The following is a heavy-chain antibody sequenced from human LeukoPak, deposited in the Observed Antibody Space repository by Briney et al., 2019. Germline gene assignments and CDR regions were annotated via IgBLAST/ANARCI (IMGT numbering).Heavy chain of an antibody. CDR3: AREYDSSGYPFDY. CDR1: GFTFSTYA. CDR2: ISYDGSNR. Sequence: GGSLRLSCAASGFTFSTYAMHWVRQAPGEGLEWVAVISYDGSNRYYPDSVKGRFTISRDTSKNTLYLQVNSLRADDTAVYYCAREYDSSGYPFDYWGQGTLVTVSS. D-gene: IGHD3-22*01. V-gene: IGHV3-30-3*01. J-gene: IGHJ4*02.